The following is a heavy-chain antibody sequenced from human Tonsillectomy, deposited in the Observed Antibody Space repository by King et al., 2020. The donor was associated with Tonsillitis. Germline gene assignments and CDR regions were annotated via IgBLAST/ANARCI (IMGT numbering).Heavy chain of an antibody. Sequence: VQLVESGGGLVQPGGSLILSCSASGFTFSSYAMSWVRQAPGKGLEWVSCISGSGGSTFYADSVKGRFTISRDNSKNTLYLQMNSLRAEDTAVYYCAKLGGVVVTAIGYWGQGTLVTVSS. J-gene: IGHJ4*02. CDR3: AKLGGVVVTAIGY. CDR2: ISGSGGST. D-gene: IGHD2-21*02. V-gene: IGHV3-23*04. CDR1: GFTFSSYA.